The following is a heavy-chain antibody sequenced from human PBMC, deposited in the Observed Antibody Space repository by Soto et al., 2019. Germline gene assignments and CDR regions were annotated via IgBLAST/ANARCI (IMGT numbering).Heavy chain of an antibody. V-gene: IGHV3-43*01. J-gene: IGHJ6*02. Sequence: GGSLRLSCAASGFTFDDYTMHWVRQAPGKGLEWVSLISWGGGSTYYADSVKGRFTISRDNSKNSLYLQMNSLRTEDTALYYCAKDTVTQGYYYYGMDVWGQGTTVTVSS. CDR2: ISWGGGST. D-gene: IGHD4-17*01. CDR1: GFTFDDYT. CDR3: AKDTVTQGYYYYGMDV.